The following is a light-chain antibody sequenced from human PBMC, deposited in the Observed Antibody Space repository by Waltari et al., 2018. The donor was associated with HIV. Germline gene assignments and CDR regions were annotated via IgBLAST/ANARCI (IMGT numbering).Light chain of an antibody. Sequence: QSVLTQPASMSGSPGQSITISCTGTSSDVGSYNFVSWYQQHPGRAPKLLIYEVTKRPSGVSNRFSGSKSVDTASLVISGLQAEDEADYYCCAYAGSSTWVFGGGTKLTVL. J-gene: IGLJ3*02. V-gene: IGLV2-23*02. CDR3: CAYAGSSTWV. CDR2: EVT. CDR1: SSDVGSYNF.